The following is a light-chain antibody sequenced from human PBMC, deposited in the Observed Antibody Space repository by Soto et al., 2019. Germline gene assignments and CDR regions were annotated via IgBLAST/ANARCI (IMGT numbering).Light chain of an antibody. CDR2: GAS. CDR1: QSVNSN. CDR3: QQDDNWPPWT. J-gene: IGKJ1*01. V-gene: IGKV3-15*01. Sequence: EIVMTQSPATLSVSPGERATLSCRASQSVNSNMAWYQQKPGQVPRLLIYGASTRATGIPARFSGSGSGTEFTLTITNLQLEDFAVYHCQQDDNWPPWTFGQGTKVEIK.